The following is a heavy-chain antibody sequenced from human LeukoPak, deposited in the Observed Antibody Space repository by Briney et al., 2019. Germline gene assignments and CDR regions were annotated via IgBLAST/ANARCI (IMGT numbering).Heavy chain of an antibody. V-gene: IGHV3-23*01. Sequence: HPGGSLRLSCAASGFTFSSYAMSWVRQAPGKGLEWVSAISGSGGSTYYADSVKGRFTISRDNSKNTLYLQMNSLRAEDTAVYYCAKVPITFGGVLQSFDYWGQGTLVTVSS. CDR1: GFTFSSYA. D-gene: IGHD3-16*01. J-gene: IGHJ4*02. CDR2: ISGSGGST. CDR3: AKVPITFGGVLQSFDY.